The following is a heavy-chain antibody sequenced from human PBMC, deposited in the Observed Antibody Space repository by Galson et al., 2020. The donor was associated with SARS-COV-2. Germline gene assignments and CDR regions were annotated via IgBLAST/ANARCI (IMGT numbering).Heavy chain of an antibody. CDR1: GFTFSDYY. D-gene: IGHD3-22*01. Sequence: TGGSLRLSCAASGFTFSDYYMSWIRQAPGKGLEWISYITSSSSYTNYADSVKGRFTISRDNAKNSLYLQMNSLRAEDTAVYYCARVLSLDSYESSGYALDIWGQVTMVTVSS. CDR2: ITSSSSYT. V-gene: IGHV3-11*06. CDR3: ARVLSLDSYESSGYALDI. J-gene: IGHJ3*02.